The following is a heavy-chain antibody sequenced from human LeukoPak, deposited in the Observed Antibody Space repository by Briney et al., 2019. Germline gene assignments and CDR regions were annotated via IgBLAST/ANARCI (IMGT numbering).Heavy chain of an antibody. Sequence: PGGSLRLSCTVSGFTFSDYEMNWVRQAPGKGLEWVAYISAGSGVTIDFADSVKGRFMISRDNAKNSLYLQMNSLRAEDTGFYYCVRRLRLDYWGQGTLVTVSS. CDR1: GFTFSDYE. V-gene: IGHV3-48*03. CDR3: VRRLRLDY. J-gene: IGHJ4*02. D-gene: IGHD4-17*01. CDR2: ISAGSGVTI.